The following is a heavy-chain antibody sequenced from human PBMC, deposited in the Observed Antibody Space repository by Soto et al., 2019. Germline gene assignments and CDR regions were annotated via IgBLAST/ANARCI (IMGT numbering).Heavy chain of an antibody. CDR1: GYTFFPHG. CDR2: ISAYNGNT. V-gene: IGHV1-18*01. Sequence: GSVKGSRKGSGYTFFPHGITWVRQAPGQGLEWMVWISAYNGNTNYALKFQGRVTMTTDTSTSTAYMELRSLRSDDTAVYYCARSGDPVDYFYYYGMDVWGQGTTVTVSS. J-gene: IGHJ6*02. CDR3: ARSGDPVDYFYYYGMDV. D-gene: IGHD4-17*01.